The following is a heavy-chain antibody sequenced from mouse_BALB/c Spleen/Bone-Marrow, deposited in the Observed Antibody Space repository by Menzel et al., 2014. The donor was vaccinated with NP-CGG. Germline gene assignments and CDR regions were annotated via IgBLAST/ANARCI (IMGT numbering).Heavy chain of an antibody. CDR3: GGVRLDY. D-gene: IGHD2-14*01. V-gene: IGHV1-37*01. CDR2: INPYNGDT. Sequence: EVQLVESGPELVKPGASVKISCKASGYSFTGYFMNWVKQGHGKSLEWIGRINPYNGDTFYNQKFKGKATLTVDKSSSTAHMELLSLTSEDSAVYYCGGVRLDYWGQGTTLTVSS. CDR1: GYSFTGYF. J-gene: IGHJ2*01.